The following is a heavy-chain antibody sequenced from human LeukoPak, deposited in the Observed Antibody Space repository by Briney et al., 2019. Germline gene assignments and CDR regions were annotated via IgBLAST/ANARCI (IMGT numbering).Heavy chain of an antibody. CDR3: AXDWGSGGLIDY. CDR2: IIPILGIA. CDR1: GGTFSSYA. D-gene: IGHD2-15*01. V-gene: IGHV1-69*04. J-gene: IGHJ4*02. Sequence: GSSVKVSCKASGGTFSSYAISWVRQAPGQGLEWMGRIIPILGIANYAQKFQGRVTITADKSTSTAYMELSSLRSEDTAVYYCAXDWGSGGLIDYWGQGTLVTVS.